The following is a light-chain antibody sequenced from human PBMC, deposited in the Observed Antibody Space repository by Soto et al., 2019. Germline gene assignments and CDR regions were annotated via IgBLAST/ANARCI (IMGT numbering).Light chain of an antibody. Sequence: QSALTQPASVSGSPGQSITISCTGTSSDVGRYNLVSWYQQHPGEAPKVIIYEGTKRPSGVSNRFSGSKSGNTASLTISGLQAEDEADYYCCSFAIGSTFGDVVFGGGTKLTVL. CDR3: CSFAIGSTFGDVV. V-gene: IGLV2-23*03. CDR2: EGT. J-gene: IGLJ2*01. CDR1: SSDVGRYNL.